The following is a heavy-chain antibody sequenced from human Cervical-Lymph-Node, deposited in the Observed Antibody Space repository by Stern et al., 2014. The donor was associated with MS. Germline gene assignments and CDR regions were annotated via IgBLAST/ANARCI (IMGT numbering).Heavy chain of an antibody. J-gene: IGHJ4*02. Sequence: EVQLVESGGGLIQPWGSLRLSCVTSGFTVSSSYMSWVRQAPGKGLEWVSIIFSGGSTYYADSVKGRFTISRDISKNSLFLQMNSLRAEDTAVYYCARGASDGYIFFDYWGQGTLVTVSS. V-gene: IGHV3-53*01. CDR1: GFTVSSSY. D-gene: IGHD5-24*01. CDR2: IFSGGST. CDR3: ARGASDGYIFFDY.